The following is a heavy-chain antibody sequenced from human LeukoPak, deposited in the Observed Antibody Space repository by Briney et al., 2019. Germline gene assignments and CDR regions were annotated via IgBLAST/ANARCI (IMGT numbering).Heavy chain of an antibody. Sequence: GGSLRPSCAASGLIVSSNYMTWVRQSPGKGLEWVSVLYSDGTTNYADSVRGRFTIFRDNSKNTLCLQMNSLRAEDTALYYCARTTGDTWYFDLWGRGTLVTVSS. CDR2: LYSDGTT. CDR3: ARTTGDTWYFDL. J-gene: IGHJ2*01. D-gene: IGHD7-27*01. V-gene: IGHV3-66*01. CDR1: GLIVSSNY.